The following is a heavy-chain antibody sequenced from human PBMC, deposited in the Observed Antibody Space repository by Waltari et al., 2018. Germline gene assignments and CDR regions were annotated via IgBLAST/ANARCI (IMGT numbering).Heavy chain of an antibody. V-gene: IGHV3-72*01. J-gene: IGHJ3*02. CDR2: TRNKANSYTT. Sequence: EVQLVESGGGLVQPGGSMRLSCAASGLTFSDNSMDWVRQAPGKGLEWVGRTRNKANSYTTEYAASVKGRFTISRDDSKNSLYLQMNSLKTEDTAVYYCARGRAFDIWGQGTMVTVSS. CDR3: ARGRAFDI. CDR1: GLTFSDNS.